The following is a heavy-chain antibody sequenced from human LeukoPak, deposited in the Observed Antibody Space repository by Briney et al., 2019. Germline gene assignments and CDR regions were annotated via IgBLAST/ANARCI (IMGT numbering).Heavy chain of an antibody. Sequence: SETLSLTCAVYGGSFSGYYWSWIRQPPGKGLEWTGEINHSGSTNYNPSLKSRVTISVDTSKNQFSLKLSSVTAADTAVYYCGGLALVGATHPDDAFDIWGQGTMVTVSS. V-gene: IGHV4-34*01. D-gene: IGHD1-26*01. J-gene: IGHJ3*02. CDR2: INHSGST. CDR1: GGSFSGYY. CDR3: GGLALVGATHPDDAFDI.